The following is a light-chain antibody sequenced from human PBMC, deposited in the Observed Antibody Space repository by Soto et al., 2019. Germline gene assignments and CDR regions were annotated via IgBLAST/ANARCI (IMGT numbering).Light chain of an antibody. CDR3: QQYGSSHRT. J-gene: IGKJ1*01. CDR2: GAS. V-gene: IGKV3-20*01. CDR1: QSLSSNY. Sequence: EIVMTQSPGTLSVSPGERATLSCRTSQSLSSNYLAWYQQRPGQAPRPLIYGASSRATGIPDRFSGSGSGTDFTLSISRLEPEDLAVYFCQQYGSSHRTFGQGTKVDIK.